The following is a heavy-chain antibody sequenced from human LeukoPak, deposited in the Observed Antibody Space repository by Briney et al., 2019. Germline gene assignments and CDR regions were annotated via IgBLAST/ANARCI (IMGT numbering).Heavy chain of an antibody. D-gene: IGHD2-2*01. V-gene: IGHV1-69*05. CDR1: GGTFSSYA. Sequence: SVKVSCKASGGTFSSYAISWVRQAPGQGLEWMGRIIPIFGTANYAQKFQGRVTITTDESTSTAYMELSSLRAEDTAVYYCAKMGVGGSSTSAIFDWGQGTLVTVSS. CDR2: IIPIFGTA. J-gene: IGHJ4*02. CDR3: AKMGVGGSSTSAIFD.